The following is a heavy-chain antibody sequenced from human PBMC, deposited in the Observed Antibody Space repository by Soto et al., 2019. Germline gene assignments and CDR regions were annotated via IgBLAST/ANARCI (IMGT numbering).Heavy chain of an antibody. CDR1: GGSISSYY. D-gene: IGHD3-10*01. Sequence: PSETLSLTCTVSGGSISSYYWSWIRQPPGKGLEWIGYIYYSGSTNYNPSLKSRVTISVDTSKNQFSLKLSSVTAADTAVYYCARYLLLFGSVTGGINPENWFDPWGQGTLVTVSS. CDR3: ARYLLLFGSVTGGINPENWFDP. J-gene: IGHJ5*02. CDR2: IYYSGST. V-gene: IGHV4-59*01.